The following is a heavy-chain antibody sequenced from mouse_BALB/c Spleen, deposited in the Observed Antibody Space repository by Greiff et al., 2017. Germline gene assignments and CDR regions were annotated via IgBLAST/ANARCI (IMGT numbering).Heavy chain of an antibody. V-gene: IGHV1-54*01. Sequence: QVQLQQSGAELVRPGTSVKVSCKASGYAFTNYLIEWVKQRPGQGLEWIGVINPGSGGTNYNEKFKGKATLTADKSSSTAYMQLSSLTSEDTAVYYCAGYYYGRFAYWGQGTLVTVSA. D-gene: IGHD1-1*01. CDR1: GYAFTNYL. CDR2: INPGSGGT. J-gene: IGHJ3*01. CDR3: AGYYYGRFAY.